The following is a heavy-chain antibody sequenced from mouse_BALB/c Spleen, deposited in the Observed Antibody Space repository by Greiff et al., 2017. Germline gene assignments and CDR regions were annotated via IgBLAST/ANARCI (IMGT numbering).Heavy chain of an antibody. CDR3: EVRGGAYYYAMDY. CDR2: ISSGSSTI. J-gene: IGHJ4*01. CDR1: GFTFSSFG. V-gene: IGHV5-17*02. Sequence: EVQLVESGGGLVQPGGSRKLSCAASGFTFSSFGMHWVRQAPEKGLEWVAYISSGSSTIYYADTVKGRFTISRDNPKNTLFLQMTSLRSEDTAMYYCEVRGGAYYYAMDYWGQGTTVTVSS. D-gene: IGHD2-14*01.